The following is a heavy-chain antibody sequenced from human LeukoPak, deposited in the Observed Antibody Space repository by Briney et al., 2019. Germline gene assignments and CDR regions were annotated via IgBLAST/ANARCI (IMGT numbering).Heavy chain of an antibody. CDR2: IIPILGIA. CDR3: ARGTTPGY. Sequence: GASVTVSCKASGGTFSSYTISWVRQAPGQGLEWMGRIIPILGIANYAQKFQGRVTITANKSTSTAYMELSSLRSEDTAVYYFARGTTPGYWGQGTLVTVSS. V-gene: IGHV1-69*02. J-gene: IGHJ4*02. CDR1: GGTFSSYT. D-gene: IGHD4-11*01.